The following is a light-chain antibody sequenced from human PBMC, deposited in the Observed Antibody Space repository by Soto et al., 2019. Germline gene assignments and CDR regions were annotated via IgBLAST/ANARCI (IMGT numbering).Light chain of an antibody. CDR3: CSYAGSYSYV. V-gene: IGLV2-11*01. CDR1: SSDVGGYNY. CDR2: DVT. Sequence: QSALTQPRSVSGSPGQSVAISCTGTSSDVGGYNYVSWYQQHPGKAPKLMLYDVTKRPSGVPDRFSASKSGNTASLTISGLQADDEAGYYCCSYAGSYSYVFGTGTKVTVL. J-gene: IGLJ1*01.